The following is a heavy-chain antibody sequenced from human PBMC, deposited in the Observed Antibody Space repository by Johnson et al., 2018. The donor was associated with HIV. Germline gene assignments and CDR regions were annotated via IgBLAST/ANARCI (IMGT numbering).Heavy chain of an antibody. CDR1: GFTFDDYA. J-gene: IGHJ3*02. CDR2: IRWTSGII. Sequence: VQLVESGGGLVQPGRSLRLSCAASGFTFDDYAMHWVRQAPGKGLEWVSGIRWTSGIIGYADSVKGRFTISRDNSKNTMYLQMNGLKTEDTAVYYCANLGYYSGNNGFDIWGRGTMVTVSS. V-gene: IGHV3-9*01. CDR3: ANLGYYSGNNGFDI. D-gene: IGHD4-23*01.